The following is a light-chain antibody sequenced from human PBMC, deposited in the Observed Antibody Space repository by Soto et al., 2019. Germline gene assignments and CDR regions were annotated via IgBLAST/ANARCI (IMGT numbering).Light chain of an antibody. Sequence: EIVLTKSPGTLSLSPGERATLSCRASQSVSSSYLSWYQQKPGQAPRLLIYGASSRATGIPDKFIGSGSGTDFTLNISRLEPEEFEVYYCQQYGSSPYTFRQGTKMEIK. CDR1: QSVSSSY. CDR3: QQYGSSPYT. J-gene: IGKJ2*01. V-gene: IGKV3-20*01. CDR2: GAS.